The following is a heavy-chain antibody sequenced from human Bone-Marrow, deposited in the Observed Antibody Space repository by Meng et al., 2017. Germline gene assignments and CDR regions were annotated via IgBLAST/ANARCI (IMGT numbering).Heavy chain of an antibody. Sequence: QGRLQEPGPGLVKPSQTLSLTRTVSGGSIGSGGYYWTWIRQHPGKGLEWIGYIYYSGSTYYNPSLKSRITISVDTSKNHFSLKLSSVTAADTAVYYCASLYGVVGASWFDPWGQGTLVTVSS. D-gene: IGHD1-26*01. CDR1: GGSIGSGGYY. V-gene: IGHV4-31*03. CDR3: ASLYGVVGASWFDP. J-gene: IGHJ5*02. CDR2: IYYSGST.